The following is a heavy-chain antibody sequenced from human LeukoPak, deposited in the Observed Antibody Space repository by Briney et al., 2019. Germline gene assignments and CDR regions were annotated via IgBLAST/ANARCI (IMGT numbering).Heavy chain of an antibody. CDR1: GDSVSSNSAA. V-gene: IGHV6-1*01. CDR2: TYYRSKWYN. D-gene: IGHD6-13*01. Sequence: SQTFSLTCAISGDSVSSNSAAWNWIRQSPSRGLEWLGRTYYRSKWYNEYAISVKSRITINPDTSKNQFSLQLNSVTPEDTAVYYCARGWEPYSSSLDYWGQGTLVTVSS. CDR3: ARGWEPYSSSLDY. J-gene: IGHJ4*02.